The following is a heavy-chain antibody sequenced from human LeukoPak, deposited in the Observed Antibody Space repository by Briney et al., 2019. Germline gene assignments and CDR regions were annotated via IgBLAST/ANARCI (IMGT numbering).Heavy chain of an antibody. Sequence: GASVKVSCKASGYTFTSYGISWVRQAPGQGLEWMGWISAYNGNTNYAQKLQGRVTMTTDTSTSTAYMELRSLRSDDTAVYYCAVMSYSSSWYPSTWYYYYYMDVWGKGTTVTVSS. J-gene: IGHJ6*03. CDR1: GYTFTSYG. D-gene: IGHD6-13*01. CDR3: AVMSYSSSWYPSTWYYYYYMDV. CDR2: ISAYNGNT. V-gene: IGHV1-18*01.